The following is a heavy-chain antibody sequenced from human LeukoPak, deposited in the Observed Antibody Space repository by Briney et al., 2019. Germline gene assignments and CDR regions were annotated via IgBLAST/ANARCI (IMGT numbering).Heavy chain of an antibody. CDR1: GFTFSSYG. J-gene: IGHJ4*02. CDR2: IWYGGSNK. V-gene: IGHV3-30*02. CDR3: AKFRRSSSWSHFDY. Sequence: GGSLRLSCAASGFTFSSYGMHWVRQAPGKGLEWVAVIWYGGSNKYYADSVKGRFTISRDNSKNTLYLQMNSLRAEDTAVYYCAKFRRSSSWSHFDYWGQGTLVTVSS. D-gene: IGHD6-13*01.